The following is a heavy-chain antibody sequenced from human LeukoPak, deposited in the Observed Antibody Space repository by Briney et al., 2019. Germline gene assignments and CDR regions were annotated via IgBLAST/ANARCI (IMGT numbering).Heavy chain of an antibody. CDR1: GFTFSSYW. CDR2: INSDGSST. V-gene: IGHV3-74*01. D-gene: IGHD3-3*01. CDR3: AREVGLYYDFWSGHVWFDP. J-gene: IGHJ5*02. Sequence: GGSLRLSCAASGFTFSSYWMHWVRQAPGKGLVWVSSINSDGSSTSYADSVKGRFTISRDNAKNTLYLQMNSLRAEDTAVYYCAREVGLYYDFWSGHVWFDPWGQGTLVTVSS.